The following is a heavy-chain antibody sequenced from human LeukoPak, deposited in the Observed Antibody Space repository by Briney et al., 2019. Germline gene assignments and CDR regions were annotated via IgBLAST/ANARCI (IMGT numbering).Heavy chain of an antibody. J-gene: IGHJ3*02. D-gene: IGHD3-3*01. CDR1: GGSISSHH. CDR3: TRVWLISSPNDAFDI. V-gene: IGHV4-59*11. Sequence: SETLSLTCTVSGGSISSHHWSWIRQPPGKGLEWIGHFYYSGSTNYTPSLKSRVTISVDTSKNQFSLKLSSVTAADTAVYYCTRVWLISSPNDAFDIWGQGTMVTVPS. CDR2: FYYSGST.